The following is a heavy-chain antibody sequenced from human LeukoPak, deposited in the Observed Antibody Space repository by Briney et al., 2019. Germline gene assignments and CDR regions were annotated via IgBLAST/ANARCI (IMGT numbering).Heavy chain of an antibody. CDR1: GGSFSGYY. D-gene: IGHD5/OR15-5a*01. CDR3: ARGPSTIPFDI. V-gene: IGHV4-34*01. CDR2: ISHSGST. Sequence: SETLSLTCAVYGGSFSGYYWSWIRQPPGKGLEWIGEISHSGSTNYNPSLKSRVTISVDTSKNQFSLKLSSVTAADTAVYYCARGPSTIPFDIWGQWTMVTVSS. J-gene: IGHJ3*02.